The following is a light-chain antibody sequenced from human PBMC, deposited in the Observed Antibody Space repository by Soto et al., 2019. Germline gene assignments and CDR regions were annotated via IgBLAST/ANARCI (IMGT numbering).Light chain of an antibody. Sequence: QSVLTQPPSVSGTPGQRVTISCSGSRSNIGAGYDEHWYQQLPGTAPKLLIYGNINRPSGVPDRFSGSKSGTSASLAITGLRAEDEADYYCQSYDSSLSGSVFGGGTQLTVL. CDR1: RSNIGAGYD. J-gene: IGLJ7*01. CDR2: GNI. V-gene: IGLV1-40*01. CDR3: QSYDSSLSGSV.